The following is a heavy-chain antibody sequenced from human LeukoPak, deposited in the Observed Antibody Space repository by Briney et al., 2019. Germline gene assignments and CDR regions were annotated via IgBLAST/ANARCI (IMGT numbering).Heavy chain of an antibody. CDR3: ARGARAGYNLEPFDY. Sequence: SETLSLTCTVSGGSISSSSYYWRWIRQPPGKGLEWIGYIYYSGSTKYNPSLKSRVTISVDTSKNQFSLKLSSVTAADTAVYYCARGARAGYNLEPFDYWGQGTLVTVSS. CDR2: IYYSGST. V-gene: IGHV4-61*05. D-gene: IGHD5-24*01. J-gene: IGHJ4*02. CDR1: GGSISSSSYY.